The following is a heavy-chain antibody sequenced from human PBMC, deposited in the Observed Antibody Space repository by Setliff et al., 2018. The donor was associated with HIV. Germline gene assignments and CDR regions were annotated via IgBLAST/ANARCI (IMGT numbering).Heavy chain of an antibody. J-gene: IGHJ4*02. Sequence: PSETLSLTCTVSGGSISSGDYYWTWIRQPAGKGLQWIGRIHTSGNTNYNPSLKSRVTISVATSKNQFSLKLSSVTAADTAVYYCAARNPGNPTRHFDYWGQGTLVTVSS. CDR2: IHTSGNT. V-gene: IGHV4-61*02. CDR1: GGSISSGDYY. CDR3: AARNPGNPTRHFDY.